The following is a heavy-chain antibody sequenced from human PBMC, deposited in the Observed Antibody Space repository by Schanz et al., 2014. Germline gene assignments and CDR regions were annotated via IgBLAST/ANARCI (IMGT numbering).Heavy chain of an antibody. CDR1: GYTFTGYY. CDR3: ARGGGPEDVFDI. V-gene: IGHV1-2*04. J-gene: IGHJ3*02. D-gene: IGHD5-12*01. CDR2: INPNSGTT. Sequence: QVQLVQSGAEMKKPGASVKVSCKASGYTFTGYYMHWVRQAPGQGLEWMGWINPNSGTTNYAQKFQGWVTMTRDTSISTAYMELSSLRSDDTAVYYCARGGGPEDVFDIWGQGTILTVSS.